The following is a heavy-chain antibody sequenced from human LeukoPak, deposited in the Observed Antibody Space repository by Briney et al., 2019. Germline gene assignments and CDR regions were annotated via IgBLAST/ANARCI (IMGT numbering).Heavy chain of an antibody. D-gene: IGHD3-22*01. CDR3: ASTTSGYWDY. Sequence: PSETLSLTCTVSGRSISSRSYYWGWIRQPPGKGLEWIGSIHYSGSTYYNPSLKSRVTVSADTPKNQFSLKLSYVTAADTAVYYCASTTSGYWDYWGQGTLVTVSS. CDR2: IHYSGST. CDR1: GRSISSRSYY. J-gene: IGHJ4*02. V-gene: IGHV4-39*01.